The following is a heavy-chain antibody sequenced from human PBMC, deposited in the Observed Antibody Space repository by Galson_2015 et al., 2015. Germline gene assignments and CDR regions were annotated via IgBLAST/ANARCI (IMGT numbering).Heavy chain of an antibody. CDR1: RYTFTSYA. V-gene: IGHV1-3*01. Sequence: SVKVSCKASRYTFTSYAMHWVRQAPGQRLEWMGWINAGNGNTKYSQKFQGRVTITRDTSASTAYMELSSLRSEDTAVYYCARVGIVVVPAAIPEGNFDYWGQGTLVTVSS. D-gene: IGHD2-2*03. J-gene: IGHJ4*02. CDR3: ARVGIVVVPAAIPEGNFDY. CDR2: INAGNGNT.